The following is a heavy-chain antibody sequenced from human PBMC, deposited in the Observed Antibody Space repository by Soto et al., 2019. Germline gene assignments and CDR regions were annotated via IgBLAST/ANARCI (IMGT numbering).Heavy chain of an antibody. V-gene: IGHV1-18*01. CDR1: GYTFTSYG. Sequence: QVQLVQSGAEVKKPGASVKVSCKASGYTFTSYGINWVRQAPGQGLEWMGWISGYNGNTNYVNKFQGRVTMTTDTSTSTAYRELRSLRYDDTAVYYCARDGYGSRPPVNYWGQGTQVTVSS. CDR3: ARDGYGSRPPVNY. J-gene: IGHJ4*02. CDR2: ISGYNGNT. D-gene: IGHD6-13*01.